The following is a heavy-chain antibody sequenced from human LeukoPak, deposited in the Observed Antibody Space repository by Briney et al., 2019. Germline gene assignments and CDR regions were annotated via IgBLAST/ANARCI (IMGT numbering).Heavy chain of an antibody. Sequence: SETLSLTCTVSGGSLNTSNYCWGWIRQPPGKGLEWIGTIYYSGSTYYNPSLKSRVTISVDTSQNQFSLKLTSVTAADAAVYYCSRRPRIAVAGPPFDYWGQGTLVTVSS. CDR3: SRRPRIAVAGPPFDY. J-gene: IGHJ4*02. CDR1: GGSLNTSNYC. V-gene: IGHV4-39*01. CDR2: IYYSGST. D-gene: IGHD6-19*01.